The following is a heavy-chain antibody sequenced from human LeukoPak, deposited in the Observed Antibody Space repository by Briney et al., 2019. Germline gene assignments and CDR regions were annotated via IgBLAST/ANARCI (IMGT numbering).Heavy chain of an antibody. CDR1: GYTFTSYG. J-gene: IGHJ5*02. V-gene: IGHV1-18*01. Sequence: ASVKVSCKASGYTFTSYGISWVRQAPGQGLEWMGWISAYNGNTNYAQKLQGRVIMTTDTSTSTAYMELRSLRSDDTAVYYCARDGGIVVVPAANNWFDPWGQGTLVTVSS. D-gene: IGHD2-2*01. CDR2: ISAYNGNT. CDR3: ARDGGIVVVPAANNWFDP.